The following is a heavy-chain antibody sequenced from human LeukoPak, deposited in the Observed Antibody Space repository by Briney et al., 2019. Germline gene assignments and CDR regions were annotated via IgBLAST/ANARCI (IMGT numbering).Heavy chain of an antibody. V-gene: IGHV4-30-2*01. J-gene: IGHJ4*02. CDR1: GGSISSGGYY. Sequence: SQTLSLTCTVSGGSISSGGYYWSWIRQPPGKGLEWIGYIYHSGSTYYNPSLKSRVTISVDTSKNQFSLKLSSVTAADTAVYYCAREGTSIFGVVIDYWGQGTLVTVSS. CDR2: IYHSGST. CDR3: AREGTSIFGVVIDY. D-gene: IGHD3-3*01.